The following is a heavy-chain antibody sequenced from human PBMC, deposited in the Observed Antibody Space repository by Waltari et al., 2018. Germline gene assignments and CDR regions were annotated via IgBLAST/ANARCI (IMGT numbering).Heavy chain of an antibody. CDR3: ATAHGDMWYDY. J-gene: IGHJ4*02. Sequence: RQAPRKGLEYVSTISDKGDTTYYANSVKGRFTISRDNSKDTLYLQMGSLRPEDMAIYYCATAHGDMWYDYWGQGTLVTVSS. V-gene: IGHV3-64*01. CDR2: ISDKGDTT. D-gene: IGHD2-15*01.